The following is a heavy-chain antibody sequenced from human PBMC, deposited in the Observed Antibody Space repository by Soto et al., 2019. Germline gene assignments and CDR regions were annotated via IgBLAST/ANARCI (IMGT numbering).Heavy chain of an antibody. Sequence: QVQLVQSGAEVKKPGASVKVSCKVSGYTLTELSMHWVRQAPGKGLELMGVFDPEDSETIYAQKFQCRVTRTEDISTDTASMELSSLRSEDPVVYYCAIRRCYGRWYFDLWGRVSLVTVSA. D-gene: IGHD2-15*01. CDR1: GYTLTELS. J-gene: IGHJ2*01. CDR3: AIRRCYGRWYFDL. V-gene: IGHV1-24*01. CDR2: FDPEDSET.